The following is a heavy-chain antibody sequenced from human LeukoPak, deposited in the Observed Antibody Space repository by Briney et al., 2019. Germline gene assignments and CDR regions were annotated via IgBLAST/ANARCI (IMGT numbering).Heavy chain of an antibody. J-gene: IGHJ4*02. CDR3: ARDFLPSGYYDSSGYFDY. Sequence: GASVKVSCKASGYTFTSYYMHWVRQAPGQGLEWMGWINPNSGDTNYAQKFQGRVTMTRDTSISTAYMELSRLRSEDTAVYYCARDFLPSGYYDSSGYFDYWGQGTLVTVSS. V-gene: IGHV1-2*02. CDR1: GYTFTSYY. D-gene: IGHD3-22*01. CDR2: INPNSGDT.